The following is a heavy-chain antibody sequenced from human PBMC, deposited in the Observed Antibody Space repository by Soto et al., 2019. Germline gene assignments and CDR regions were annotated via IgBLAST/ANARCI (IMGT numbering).Heavy chain of an antibody. CDR2: IGPYNGNT. Sequence: QVQLVQSGAEVKKPGASVKVSCKASGYTFNNYGISWVRQAPGQGLEWMGWIGPYNGNTDHAQNFQGSVTMTPDRATNTAYMELRSLRSDDTALYYCARCYCSVGSCYTCWHFDLWGRGTLVAVSS. D-gene: IGHD2-15*01. CDR1: GYTFNNYG. CDR3: ARCYCSVGSCYTCWHFDL. V-gene: IGHV1-18*01. J-gene: IGHJ2*01.